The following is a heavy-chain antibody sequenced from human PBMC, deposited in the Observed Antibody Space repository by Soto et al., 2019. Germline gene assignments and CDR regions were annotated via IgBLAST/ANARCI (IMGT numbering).Heavy chain of an antibody. CDR2: IYYSGST. J-gene: IGHJ4*02. V-gene: IGHV4-61*08. CDR3: ARTKDLVTTIPILDFDY. CDR1: GGSISSGGYY. Sequence: SETLSLTCTVSGGSISSGGYYWSWIRQHPGKGLEWIGYIYYSGSTNYNPSLKSRVTISVDTSKNQFSLKLTSVTAADTAMYYCARTKDLVTTIPILDFDYSGQGTLVTVSS. D-gene: IGHD5-12*01.